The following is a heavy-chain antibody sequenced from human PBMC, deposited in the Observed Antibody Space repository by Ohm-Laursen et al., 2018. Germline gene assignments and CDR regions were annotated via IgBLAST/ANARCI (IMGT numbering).Heavy chain of an antibody. Sequence: SLRLSCSASGFTFSSYAMSWVRQAPGKGLEWVGRIKSKTDGGTTDYAAPVKGRFTISRDDSKNTLYLQMNSLKTEDTAVYYCTTVRCSSTSCYTRSALYYFDYWGQGTLVTVSS. D-gene: IGHD2-2*02. J-gene: IGHJ4*02. CDR1: GFTFSSYA. CDR3: TTVRCSSTSCYTRSALYYFDY. CDR2: IKSKTDGGTT. V-gene: IGHV3-15*01.